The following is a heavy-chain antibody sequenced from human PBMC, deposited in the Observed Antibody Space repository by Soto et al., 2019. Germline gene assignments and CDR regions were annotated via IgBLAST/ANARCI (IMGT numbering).Heavy chain of an antibody. Sequence: ASVKVSCKASGYTFTGYYMHWVRQAPGQGLEWMGWINPNSGGTNYAQKFQGWVTMTRDTSISTAYMELNSLRAEDTAVYYCAKGLRFLDPAGQYFDYWGQGTLVTVSS. CDR1: GYTFTGYY. V-gene: IGHV1-2*04. J-gene: IGHJ4*02. D-gene: IGHD3-3*01. CDR2: INPNSGGT. CDR3: AKGLRFLDPAGQYFDY.